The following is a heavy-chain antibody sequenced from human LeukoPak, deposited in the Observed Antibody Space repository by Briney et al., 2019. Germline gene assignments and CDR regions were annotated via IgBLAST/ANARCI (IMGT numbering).Heavy chain of an antibody. V-gene: IGHV3-21*01. CDR1: GFTFSRYS. J-gene: IGHJ4*02. CDR3: AREGGYCFGDTCRFFDY. D-gene: IGHD2-15*01. CDR2: ISGGRNYI. Sequence: GGSLRLSCAASGFTFSRYSMNWVRQAPGKGLEWVASISGGRNYIYYSDSVRGRFTISRDDAGNSLYLQMNSLSAEGTALYYCAREGGYCFGDTCRFFDYWGQGTLVTVSS.